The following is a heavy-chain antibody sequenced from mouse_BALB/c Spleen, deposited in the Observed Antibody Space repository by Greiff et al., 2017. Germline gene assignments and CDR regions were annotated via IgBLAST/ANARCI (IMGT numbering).Heavy chain of an antibody. V-gene: IGHV5-6-5*01. D-gene: IGHD2-3*01. J-gene: IGHJ2*01. CDR1: GFSFSSYA. Sequence: EVMLVESGGGLVKPGGSLNLSCAASGFSFSSYAISWVRQTPEKRLEWVASISSGGSTYYPASVKGRFTISRDNAKNTLYLQMDSLKSEDTAMYYCARDRDGYFDYWGQGTTLTVSS. CDR2: ISSGGST. CDR3: ARDRDGYFDY.